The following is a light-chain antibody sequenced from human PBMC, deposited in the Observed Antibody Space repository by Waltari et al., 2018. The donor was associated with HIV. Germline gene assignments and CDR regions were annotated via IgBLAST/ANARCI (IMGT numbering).Light chain of an antibody. CDR3: QQRSNWPPIT. CDR1: QSVSNS. V-gene: IGKV3-11*01. J-gene: IGKJ4*01. CDR2: DAS. Sequence: EIVLTQSPATLSLSPGERATLPFRASQSVSNSLIWYQQKPGQAPRLLIYDASNRATGVPARFSGSGSGTDFTLTISSLEPEDFAVYYCQQRSNWPPITFGGGTKVEIK.